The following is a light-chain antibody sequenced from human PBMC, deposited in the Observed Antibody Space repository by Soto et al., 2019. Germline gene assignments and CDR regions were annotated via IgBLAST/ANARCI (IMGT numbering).Light chain of an antibody. CDR1: QSVSSN. CDR3: QQFGN. J-gene: IGKJ4*01. Sequence: EIVMTQSPATLSVSPGERATLSCRASQSVSSNLAWYQQKPGQAPRLLIYGASTRATGIPARFSGSGSGTEFTITISSLQSEDFAVYYCQQFGNFGGGTKVEIK. CDR2: GAS. V-gene: IGKV3-15*01.